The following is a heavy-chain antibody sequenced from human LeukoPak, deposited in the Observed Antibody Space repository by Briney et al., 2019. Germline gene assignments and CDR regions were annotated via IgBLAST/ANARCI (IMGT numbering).Heavy chain of an antibody. CDR2: ISYDGSNK. J-gene: IGHJ3*02. CDR1: GFTFSSYA. V-gene: IGHV3-30-3*01. Sequence: GGSLRLSCAASGFTFSSYAMHWVRQAPGKGLEWVAVISYDGSNKYYADSVKGRFTISRDNSKNTLYLQMNSLRAEDMALYYCAKGVQAARHDAFDIWGQGTMVTVSS. CDR3: AKGVQAARHDAFDI. D-gene: IGHD6-6*01.